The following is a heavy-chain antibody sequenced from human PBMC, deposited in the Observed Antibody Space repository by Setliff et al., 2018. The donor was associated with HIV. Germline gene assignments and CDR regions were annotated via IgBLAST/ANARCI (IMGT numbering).Heavy chain of an antibody. J-gene: IGHJ5*02. V-gene: IGHV3-48*01. CDR3: ARASFPRYCSITSCFEKGWFDP. Sequence: GESLKISCAASGFTFSSYSMSWVRQAPGKGLERVSYITSSSDTIYYADSVKGRFTISRDNARNSLYLQMNSLRAEDTAVYYCARASFPRYCSITSCFEKGWFDPWGQGTLVTVSS. D-gene: IGHD2-2*01. CDR2: ITSSSDTI. CDR1: GFTFSSYS.